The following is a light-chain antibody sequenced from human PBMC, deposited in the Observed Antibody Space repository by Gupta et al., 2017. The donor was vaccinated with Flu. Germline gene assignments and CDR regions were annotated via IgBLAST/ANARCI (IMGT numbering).Light chain of an antibody. CDR1: SSNIENNY. CDR3: GTWDSSLRAWV. CDR2: ENN. Sequence: SSSNIENNYVSWDQQLPGTAPKLLIYENNKRPSGIPDRFSGSKSDTSATLGITGLQTGDEADYYCGTWDSSLRAWVFGGGTKLTVL. J-gene: IGLJ3*02. V-gene: IGLV1-51*02.